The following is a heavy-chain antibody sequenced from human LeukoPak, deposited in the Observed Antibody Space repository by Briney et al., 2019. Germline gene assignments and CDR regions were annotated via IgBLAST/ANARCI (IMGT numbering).Heavy chain of an antibody. V-gene: IGHV4-59*08. CDR1: GGSISTYY. CDR2: IYYSGST. CDR3: ARILRGEYLDY. J-gene: IGHJ4*02. Sequence: SETLSLTCTVSGGSISTYYWSWIRQPPGKGLEWIGYIYYSGSTCYNPSLKSRVTISVDTSKNQFSLKLSSVTAADTAVYYCARILRGEYLDYWGQGTLVTVSS. D-gene: IGHD3-10*01.